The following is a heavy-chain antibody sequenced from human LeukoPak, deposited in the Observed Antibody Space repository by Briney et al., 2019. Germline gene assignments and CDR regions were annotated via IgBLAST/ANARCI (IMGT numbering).Heavy chain of an antibody. CDR1: GFTFDDYA. V-gene: IGHV3-9*01. Sequence: HPGGSLRLSCAASGFTFDDYAMHWVRQAPGKGLEWVSGISWNSGSIGYADSVKGRFTISRDNAKNSLYLQMNSLRAEDTAVYYCARDPSPYPVRDAFDIWGQGTMVTVSS. CDR3: ARDPSPYPVRDAFDI. J-gene: IGHJ3*02. D-gene: IGHD2-2*01. CDR2: ISWNSGSI.